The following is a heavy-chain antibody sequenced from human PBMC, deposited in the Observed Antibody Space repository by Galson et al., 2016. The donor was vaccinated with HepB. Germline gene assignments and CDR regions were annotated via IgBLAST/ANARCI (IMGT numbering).Heavy chain of an antibody. J-gene: IGHJ4*02. Sequence: LRLSCAASGFTVSDNYMSWVRQAPGKGLEWVSVLYSGGITYYADFAKGRFTISRDDSKNRLYLQMNSLRAEDTAVYYCVRDPNDNVWRSYRPKWGQGTLGTVSS. D-gene: IGHD3-16*02. CDR2: LYSGGIT. V-gene: IGHV3-66*01. CDR1: GFTVSDNY. CDR3: VRDPNDNVWRSYRPK.